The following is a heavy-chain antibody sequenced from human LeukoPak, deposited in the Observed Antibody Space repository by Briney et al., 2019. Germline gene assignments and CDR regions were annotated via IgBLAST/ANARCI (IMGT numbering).Heavy chain of an antibody. Sequence: GESLKISCQGSGYSFTDYWIGWVRQMPGKGLEWMGIIYPGDSDTRYSPSFLGQVTISADKSITTAYLQWSSLKASDTAMYYCARRRDIVSTATGTSGPTDYRGQGTLVTVSS. V-gene: IGHV5-51*01. J-gene: IGHJ4*02. CDR2: IYPGDSDT. CDR3: ARRRDIVSTATGTSGPTDY. CDR1: GYSFTDYW. D-gene: IGHD5/OR15-5a*01.